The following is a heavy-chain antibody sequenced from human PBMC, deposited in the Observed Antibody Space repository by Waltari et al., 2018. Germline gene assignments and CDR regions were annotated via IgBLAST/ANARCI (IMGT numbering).Heavy chain of an antibody. CDR3: AKASGQWLVMYYFDY. V-gene: IGHV3-23*01. D-gene: IGHD6-19*01. CDR2: ISGSGGST. J-gene: IGHJ4*02. Sequence: EVQLLESGGGLVQPGGSLRLSCAASGFTFSSYAMSWVRQAPGKGLEWVSAISGSGGSTYYADSGKGRFTISRDNSKNTLYLQMNSLRAEDTAVYYCAKASGQWLVMYYFDYWGQGTLVTVSS. CDR1: GFTFSSYA.